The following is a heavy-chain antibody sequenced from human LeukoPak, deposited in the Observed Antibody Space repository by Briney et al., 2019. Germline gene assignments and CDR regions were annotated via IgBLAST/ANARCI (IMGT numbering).Heavy chain of an antibody. Sequence: SETLSLTCAVHGGSFSGYYWSWIRQPPGKGLEWIGEINHSGSTNYNPSLKSRVTISVDTSKNQFSLKLSSVTAADTAVYYCARGCTYYGSGSYYKNWFDPWGQGTLVTVSS. CDR1: GGSFSGYY. J-gene: IGHJ5*02. V-gene: IGHV4-34*01. CDR2: INHSGST. D-gene: IGHD3-10*01. CDR3: ARGCTYYGSGSYYKNWFDP.